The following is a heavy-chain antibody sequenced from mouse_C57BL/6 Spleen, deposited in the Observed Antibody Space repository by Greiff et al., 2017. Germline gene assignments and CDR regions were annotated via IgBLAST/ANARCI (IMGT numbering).Heavy chain of an antibody. CDR1: GYTFTSYW. Sequence: VPLQQPGAELVLPGASVKLSCKASGYTFTSYWMHWVKQRPGQGLEWIGEIDPSDSYTNYNQKFKGKSTLTVDKSSSTAYRQLSSLTSEDSAVYYCARGREGYFDVWGTGTTVTVSS. V-gene: IGHV1-69*01. CDR3: ARGREGYFDV. J-gene: IGHJ1*03. CDR2: IDPSDSYT.